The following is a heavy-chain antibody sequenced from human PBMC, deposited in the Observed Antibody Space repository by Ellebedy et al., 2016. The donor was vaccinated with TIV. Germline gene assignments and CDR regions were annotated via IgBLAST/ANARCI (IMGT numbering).Heavy chain of an antibody. J-gene: IGHJ4*02. CDR2: IKQDGSEK. D-gene: IGHD6-6*01. V-gene: IGHV3-7*01. Sequence: GGSLRLXXAASGFTFSSYWMSWVRQAPGKGLEWVANIKQDGSEKYYVDSVKGRFTISRDNAKNSLYLQMNSLRAEDTAVYYCARGYSSSSSFDYWGQGTLVTVSS. CDR1: GFTFSSYW. CDR3: ARGYSSSSSFDY.